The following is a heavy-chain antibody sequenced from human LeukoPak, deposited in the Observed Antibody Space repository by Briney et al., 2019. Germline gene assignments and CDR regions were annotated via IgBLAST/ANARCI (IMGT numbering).Heavy chain of an antibody. J-gene: IGHJ4*02. V-gene: IGHV3-7*01. CDR2: IKQDGSEK. CDR1: GFTFSSYG. D-gene: IGHD3-10*01. CDR3: ARDSQWKVRGVHIDY. Sequence: GSLRLSCAASGFTFSSYGMHWVRQAPGKGLEWVANIKQDGSEKYYVDSVKGRFTISRDDAKNSLYLQMNSLRAEDTAVYYCARDSQWKVRGVHIDYWGQGTLVTVSS.